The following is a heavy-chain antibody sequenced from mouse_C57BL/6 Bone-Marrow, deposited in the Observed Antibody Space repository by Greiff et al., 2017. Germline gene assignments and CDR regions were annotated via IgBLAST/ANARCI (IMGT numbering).Heavy chain of an antibody. CDR3: ANSMVVTRGFAY. CDR1: GYTFTSYW. Sequence: QVQLQQPGAELVKPGASVKLSCKASGYTFTSYWMHWVKQRPGQGLEWIGMIHPNSGSTNYNEKFKSKATLTVDNSSSTAYMQLSSLTSEDSAVYNCANSMVVTRGFAYWGQGTLVTVSA. V-gene: IGHV1-64*01. D-gene: IGHD2-3*01. J-gene: IGHJ3*01. CDR2: IHPNSGST.